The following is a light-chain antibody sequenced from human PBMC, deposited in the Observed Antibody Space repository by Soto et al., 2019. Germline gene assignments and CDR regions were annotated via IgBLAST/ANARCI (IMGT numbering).Light chain of an antibody. Sequence: DIVMTQSPDSLAVSLGERATINCKSSQSVLYSSNNKNYLAWYQQKPGQPPKLPIYWASARESGVPDRLSGGGSGTDFTLTISSLQAADVAVYYCQRSYSTPPTFGQGNKLEIK. CDR2: WAS. CDR1: QSVLYSSNNKNY. J-gene: IGKJ2*01. V-gene: IGKV4-1*01. CDR3: QRSYSTPPT.